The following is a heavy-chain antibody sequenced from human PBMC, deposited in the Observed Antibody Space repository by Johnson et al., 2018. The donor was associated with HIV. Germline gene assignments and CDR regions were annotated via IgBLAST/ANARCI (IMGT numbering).Heavy chain of an antibody. V-gene: IGHV3-23*03. Sequence: VQLVESGGGLVQPGGSLRLSCAASGFTFSSYVMSWVRQAPGKGLEWVSVIYSGGSTFYADSVKGRFTISRDNSKNTLYLQMNSLRAEDTAVYYCARHSTSATMGAFDIWGQGTMVTVSS. CDR3: ARHSTSATMGAFDI. CDR1: GFTFSSYV. D-gene: IGHD6-6*01. CDR2: IYSGGST. J-gene: IGHJ3*02.